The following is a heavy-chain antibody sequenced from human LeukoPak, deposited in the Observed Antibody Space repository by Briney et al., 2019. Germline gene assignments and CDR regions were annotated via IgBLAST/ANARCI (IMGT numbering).Heavy chain of an antibody. CDR3: ARLSYSSSSDY. CDR1: GGSISSSSYY. D-gene: IGHD6-6*01. V-gene: IGHV4-39*01. Sequence: SETLSLTCTVSGGSISSSSYYWGWIRQPPGKGLEWIGSIYYSGSTYYNPSLKSRVTISVDTSKNQFSLKLSSVTAADTAVYYCARLSYSSSSDYWGQGTLVTVSS. CDR2: IYYSGST. J-gene: IGHJ4*02.